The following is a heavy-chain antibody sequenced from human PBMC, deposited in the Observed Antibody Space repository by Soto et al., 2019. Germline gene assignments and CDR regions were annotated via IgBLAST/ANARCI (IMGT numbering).Heavy chain of an antibody. CDR3: ASGGGYCSSTSCREQQLVRRLDV. Sequence: ASVKVSCKASGGTFSSYAISWVRQAPGQGLEWMGGIIPIFGTANYAQKFQGRVTITADESTSTAYMELSSLRSEDTAVYYCASGGGYCSSTSCREQQLVRRLDVWGQGTTVTVSS. J-gene: IGHJ6*02. CDR1: GGTFSSYA. V-gene: IGHV1-69*13. CDR2: IIPIFGTA. D-gene: IGHD2-2*01.